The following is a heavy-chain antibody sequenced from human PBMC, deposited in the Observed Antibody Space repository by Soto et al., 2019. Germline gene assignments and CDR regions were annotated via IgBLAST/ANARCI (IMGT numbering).Heavy chain of an antibody. CDR3: ARDHPHSYGVYYFDY. D-gene: IGHD5-18*01. CDR2: VYHSGTT. V-gene: IGHV4-59*01. CDR1: GGSISTYY. Sequence: PSETLSLTCTVSGGSISTYYWTWIRQSPGKGPEWIGYVYHSGTTNYNPSLESRVTMSLDTSKNQFSLKLSAVTTADTAVYYCARDHPHSYGVYYFDYWGQGTPVTVSS. J-gene: IGHJ4*02.